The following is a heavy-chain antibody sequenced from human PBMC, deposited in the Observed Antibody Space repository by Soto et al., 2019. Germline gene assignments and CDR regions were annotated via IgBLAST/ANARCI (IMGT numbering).Heavy chain of an antibody. V-gene: IGHV3-23*01. CDR1: GFTFSSYA. CDR3: AKDVVEAQGEMATTYYFDY. D-gene: IGHD5-12*01. Sequence: PGGSLRLSCAASGFTFSSYAMSWVRQAPGKGLEWVSAISGSGGSTYYADSVKGRFTISRDNSKNTLYLQMNSLRAEDTAVYYCAKDVVEAQGEMATTYYFDYWGQGTLVTVSS. CDR2: ISGSGGST. J-gene: IGHJ4*02.